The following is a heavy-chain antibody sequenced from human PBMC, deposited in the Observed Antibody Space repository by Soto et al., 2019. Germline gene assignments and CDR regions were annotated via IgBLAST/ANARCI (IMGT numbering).Heavy chain of an antibody. D-gene: IGHD1-26*01. CDR1: GVSISSSSW. Sequence: SETLSLTCAVSGVSISSSSWWSWVRQPPGKGLEWIGDIYHSGSTNYNPSLKSRVTISVDRSKNQFSLKLSSVTAADTAVYYCARHGLGLDYWGQGTLVTVSS. CDR3: ARHGLGLDY. V-gene: IGHV4-4*02. J-gene: IGHJ4*02. CDR2: IYHSGST.